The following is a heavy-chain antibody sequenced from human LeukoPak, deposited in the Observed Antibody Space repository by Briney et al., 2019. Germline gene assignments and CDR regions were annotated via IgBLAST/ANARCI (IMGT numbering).Heavy chain of an antibody. CDR2: ISYSGST. CDR3: ARQSYGSGFT. Sequence: SETLSLTCIVSGGSISSYYWSWIRQPPGKGLEWIGYISYSGSTNYNPSLKSRVTISLDTSKNQFSLKLSSVTAADTAVYYCARQSYGSGFTWGQGTLLTVSS. D-gene: IGHD3-10*01. V-gene: IGHV4-59*08. CDR1: GGSISSYY. J-gene: IGHJ5*02.